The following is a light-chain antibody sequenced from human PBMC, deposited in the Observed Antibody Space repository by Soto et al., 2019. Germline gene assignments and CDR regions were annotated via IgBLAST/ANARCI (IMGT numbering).Light chain of an antibody. V-gene: IGKV3-11*01. CDR1: QSVSSY. CDR2: DAS. J-gene: IGKJ5*01. Sequence: DIVSTQSPATLSWPPEQGPTLSCMASQSVSSYLAWYQQKPGQAPRLLIYDASNRATGIPARFSGGGSGTDFTLTIDNLEPEDFAIYYCQQRSNWPPITFGQGTRLEIK. CDR3: QQRSNWPPIT.